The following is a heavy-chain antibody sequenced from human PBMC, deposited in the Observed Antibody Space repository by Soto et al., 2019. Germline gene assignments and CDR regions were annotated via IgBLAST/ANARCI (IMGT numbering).Heavy chain of an antibody. CDR1: GFTFFTSA. CDR2: IVVGSGNA. D-gene: IGHD2-21*02. J-gene: IGHJ4*02. CDR3: AADPYCGGDCYFDY. V-gene: IGHV1-58*01. Sequence: SVKVSCKASGFTFFTSAVQWVRQARGQRLEWIGWIVVGSGNANYAQKFQERVTITRDMSTNTAYMELSSLRSEDTAVYYCAADPYCGGDCYFDYWGQGTMVTVSS.